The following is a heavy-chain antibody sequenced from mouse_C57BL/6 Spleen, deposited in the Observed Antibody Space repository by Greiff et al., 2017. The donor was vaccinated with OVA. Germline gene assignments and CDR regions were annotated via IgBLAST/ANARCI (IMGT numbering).Heavy chain of an antibody. CDR1: GYTFTSYW. V-gene: IGHV1-7*01. CDR3: ARRDYDYDGGFAY. CDR2: INPSSGYT. Sequence: VKLMESGAELAKPGASVKLSCKASGYTFTSYWMHWVKQRPGQGLEWIGYINPSSGYTKYNQKFKDKATLTADKSSSTAYMQLSSLTYEDSAVYYCARRDYDYDGGFAYWGQGTLVTVSA. D-gene: IGHD2-4*01. J-gene: IGHJ3*01.